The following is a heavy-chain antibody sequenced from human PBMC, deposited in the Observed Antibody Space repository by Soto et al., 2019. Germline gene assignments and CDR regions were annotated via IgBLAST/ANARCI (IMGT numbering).Heavy chain of an antibody. CDR2: ISGSGGST. Sequence: GGSLRLSCAASGFTFSSSALSWVRKAPGKGLEWVSAISGSGGSTYYADSVKGRFTISSDNSKNTLYLQMNSLRAEDTAVYYCASRDYYYYYGMDDWGQGTTVTVSS. CDR1: GFTFSSSA. CDR3: ASRDYYYYYGMDD. V-gene: IGHV3-23*01. J-gene: IGHJ6*02.